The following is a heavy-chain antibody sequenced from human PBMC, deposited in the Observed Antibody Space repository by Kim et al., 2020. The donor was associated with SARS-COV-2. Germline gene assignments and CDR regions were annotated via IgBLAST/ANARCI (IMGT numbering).Heavy chain of an antibody. J-gene: IGHJ4*02. Sequence: YKSSLKSRVTISVDASKNQFSLRLSRVTAEDTALYFCARGLGLAAAGPFASWGQGTLVTVSS. D-gene: IGHD6-13*01. CDR3: ARGLGLAAAGPFAS. V-gene: IGHV4-34*01.